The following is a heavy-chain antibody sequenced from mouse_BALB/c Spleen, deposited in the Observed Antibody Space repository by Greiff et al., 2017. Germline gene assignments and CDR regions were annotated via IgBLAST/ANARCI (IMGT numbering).Heavy chain of an antibody. CDR1: GYAFSSSW. D-gene: IGHD2-2*01. CDR2: IYPGDGDT. CDR3: AREGYHYYAMDY. Sequence: QVQLKESGPELVKPGASVKISCKASGYAFSSSWMNWVKQRPGQGLEWIGRIYPGDGDTNYNGKFKGKATLTADKSSSTAYMQLSSLTSVDSAVYFCAREGYHYYAMDYWGQGTSVTVSS. J-gene: IGHJ4*01. V-gene: IGHV1-82*01.